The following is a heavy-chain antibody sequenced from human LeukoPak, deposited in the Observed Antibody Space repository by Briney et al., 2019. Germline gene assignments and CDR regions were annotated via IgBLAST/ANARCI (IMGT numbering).Heavy chain of an antibody. Sequence: PGGSLRLSCAASGFTFSSYAMSWVRQAPGKGLEWVSAISGSGGSTYYADSVKGRFTISRDNAKNSLYLQMNSLRAEDTAVYYCARHAAPNYDFWSGQALDAFDIWGQGTMVTVSS. V-gene: IGHV3-23*01. CDR2: ISGSGGST. CDR3: ARHAAPNYDFWSGQALDAFDI. CDR1: GFTFSSYA. J-gene: IGHJ3*02. D-gene: IGHD3-3*01.